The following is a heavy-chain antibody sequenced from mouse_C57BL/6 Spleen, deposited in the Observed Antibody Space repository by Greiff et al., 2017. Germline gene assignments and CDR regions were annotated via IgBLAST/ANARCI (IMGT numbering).Heavy chain of an antibody. J-gene: IGHJ3*01. CDR3: AGGGGRAWFAY. CDR2: IDPSDSYT. V-gene: IGHV1-50*01. CDR1: GYTFTSYW. Sequence: VQLQQPGAELVKPGASVKLSCKASGYTFTSYWMQWVKQRPGQGLEWIGEIDPSDSYTNYNQKFKGKATLTVDTSSSTAYMQLSSLTSEDSAVYCCAGGGGRAWFAYWGQGTLVTVSA.